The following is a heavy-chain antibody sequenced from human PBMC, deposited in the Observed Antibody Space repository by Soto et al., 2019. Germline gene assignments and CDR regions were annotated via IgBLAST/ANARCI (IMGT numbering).Heavy chain of an antibody. CDR3: ASPSGYNFQGVGFFES. CDR2: IKQDGSER. V-gene: IGHV3-7*03. D-gene: IGHD5-12*01. Sequence: EVQVMESGGGFVQPGGSLRLSCVASGFTFSNYWMSWVRQAPGKGLEWVANIKQDGSERYYVDSVKGRFTISIDNARNALYLQMNSLRAEDTAVYYCASPSGYNFQGVGFFESWGQGVLVTVSS. CDR1: GFTFSNYW. J-gene: IGHJ4*02.